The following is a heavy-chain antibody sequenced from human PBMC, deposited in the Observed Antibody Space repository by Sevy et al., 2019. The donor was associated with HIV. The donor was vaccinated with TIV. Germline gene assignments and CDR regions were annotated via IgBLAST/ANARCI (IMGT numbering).Heavy chain of an antibody. D-gene: IGHD3-10*01. CDR3: ANRGCPIFDN. CDR2: ISDSGGYT. CDR1: GFTFSNYY. J-gene: IGHJ4*02. V-gene: IGHV3-23*01. Sequence: GGSLRLSCVVSGFTFSNYYMSWVRQAPGKGLEWVSVISDSGGYTSYTDSVKGRFTISRDNSKNTLYLQMNSLRVEDTAIYYCANRGCPIFDNWGQGTLVTVSS.